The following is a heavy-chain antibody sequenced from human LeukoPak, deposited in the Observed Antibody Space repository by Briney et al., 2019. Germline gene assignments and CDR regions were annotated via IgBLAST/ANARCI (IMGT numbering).Heavy chain of an antibody. V-gene: IGHV1-2*02. Sequence: ASVKVSCKASGYTLTDYYMHWVRQAPGQGLEWMGWIYPKNAGTDYAQRFRGRVIMTWDTSISTAYMDLSRLTSDDTAVYYCARDLRGNTFDYWGQGTLVTVSS. CDR2: IYPKNAGT. D-gene: IGHD4-23*01. CDR1: GYTLTDYY. CDR3: ARDLRGNTFDY. J-gene: IGHJ4*02.